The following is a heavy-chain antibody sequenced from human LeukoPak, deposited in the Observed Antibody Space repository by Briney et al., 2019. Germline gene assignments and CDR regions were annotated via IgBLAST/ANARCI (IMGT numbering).Heavy chain of an antibody. CDR3: ASLGSFAI. J-gene: IGHJ3*02. CDR2: FHISGGT. V-gene: IGHV4-61*02. D-gene: IGHD5-12*01. Sequence: SETLSLTCTVSGDSISSTNYYWNWIRPPAGKVLELMGRFHISGGTHYNPSLKSRVTISVDTSKNQFSLTLNSVTAADTAVYYCASLGSFAIWGQGTVVTVSS. CDR1: GDSISSTNYY.